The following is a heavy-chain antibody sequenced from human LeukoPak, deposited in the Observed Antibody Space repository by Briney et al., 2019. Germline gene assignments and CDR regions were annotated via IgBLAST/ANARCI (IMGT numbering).Heavy chain of an antibody. Sequence: ASVKVSCKASGGTFSSYAISWVRQAPGQGLEWMGWINPNSGGTSCAQNFQGRVTMTRDTSISTAYVELSRLRSDDTAVYYCARGYFDNWFDPWGQGTLVTVSS. CDR3: ARGYFDNWFDP. V-gene: IGHV1-2*02. D-gene: IGHD2/OR15-2a*01. CDR1: GGTFSSYA. J-gene: IGHJ5*02. CDR2: INPNSGGT.